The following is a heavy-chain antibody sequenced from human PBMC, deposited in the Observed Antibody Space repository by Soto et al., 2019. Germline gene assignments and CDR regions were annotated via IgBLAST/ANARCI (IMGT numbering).Heavy chain of an antibody. CDR2: ISYDGSNK. V-gene: IGHV3-30-3*01. Sequence: QVQLVESGGGVVQPGRSLRLSCAASGFTFSSYAMHWVRQAPGKGLEWVAVISYDGSNKYYADSVKGRFTISRDNSKNTLYLQMNSLRAEDTAVYYCASVGGWELLLEAFDIWGQGTMVTVSS. CDR3: ASVGGWELLLEAFDI. CDR1: GFTFSSYA. J-gene: IGHJ3*02. D-gene: IGHD1-26*01.